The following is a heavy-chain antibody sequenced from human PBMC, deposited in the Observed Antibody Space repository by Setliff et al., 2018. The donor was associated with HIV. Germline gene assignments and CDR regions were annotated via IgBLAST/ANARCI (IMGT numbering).Heavy chain of an antibody. D-gene: IGHD1-1*01. Sequence: SETLSLTCTVSGVSIDSGNYYWGWIRQPAGKRLEWIGRIYSSGNTNYNPSLKGRVTISADTSKNQFSLRLKSVTAAETAVYYCARGGDGYNPGGGTFDHWGQGTLVTVSS. V-gene: IGHV4-61*02. CDR2: IYSSGNT. CDR3: ARGGDGYNPGGGTFDH. J-gene: IGHJ4*02. CDR1: GVSIDSGNYY.